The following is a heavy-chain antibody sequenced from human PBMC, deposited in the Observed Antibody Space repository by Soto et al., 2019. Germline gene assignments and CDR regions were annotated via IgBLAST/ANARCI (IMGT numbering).Heavy chain of an antibody. D-gene: IGHD3-10*01. CDR1: GYTFTAYY. CDR2: INPKFGDT. Sequence: QVQLVQSGAEVKEPGDSVRVSCEASGYTFTAYYIHWVRQAPGQGLEWMGWINPKFGDTTYAQDFQGRLTSTRDMSISTVYMDLSRLTSDDTAIYYCARNMDYYYGPGSGNGHGVWGQGTTVNVFS. CDR3: ARNMDYYYGPGSGNGHGV. J-gene: IGHJ6*02. V-gene: IGHV1-2*02.